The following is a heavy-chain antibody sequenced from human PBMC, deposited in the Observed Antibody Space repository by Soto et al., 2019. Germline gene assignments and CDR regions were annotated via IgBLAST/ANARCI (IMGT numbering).Heavy chain of an antibody. Sequence: QEQLVESGGGVVQPGKSLRLSCAASGFTFSSYAMHWARQAPGKGLEWVTVISIRGGDVYYAESVRGRFTISRDDSKNTLYLQMDSLRVEDTAVYYCARGTIVARQHLDYWGQGTLVTVSS. J-gene: IGHJ4*02. V-gene: IGHV3-30*03. CDR2: ISIRGGDV. CDR1: GFTFSSYA. D-gene: IGHD6-6*01. CDR3: ARGTIVARQHLDY.